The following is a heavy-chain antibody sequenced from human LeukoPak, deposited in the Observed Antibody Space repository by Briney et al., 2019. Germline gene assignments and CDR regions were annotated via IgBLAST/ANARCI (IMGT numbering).Heavy chain of an antibody. J-gene: IGHJ4*02. D-gene: IGHD3-10*01. CDR2: IREDGSEK. Sequence: GGSLRLSCAASGFTFSSYWMSWVRQAPGKGLEWAANIREDGSEKYYVDSVKGQFTISRDNAKNSLFLQMNYLRAEDTAIYYCARDLAGHYYGSGSSFDYWGQGTLVTVSS. V-gene: IGHV3-7*01. CDR3: ARDLAGHYYGSGSSFDY. CDR1: GFTFSSYW.